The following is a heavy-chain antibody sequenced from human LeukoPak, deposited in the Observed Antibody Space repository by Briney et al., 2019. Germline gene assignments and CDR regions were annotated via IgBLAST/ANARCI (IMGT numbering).Heavy chain of an antibody. CDR1: GFTFSSYP. J-gene: IGHJ3*02. CDR3: AKYYVSGSRTFDI. D-gene: IGHD3-10*01. V-gene: IGHV3-23*01. Sequence: PGGSLRLSCAASGFTFSSYPMTWARQAPGKGLEWGSSISSGGSGTYYADSVKGRFTISSDNSKNTLSLQMNSLRGEDTAVYYCAKYYVSGSRTFDIWGQGTMVTVSS. CDR2: ISSGGSGT.